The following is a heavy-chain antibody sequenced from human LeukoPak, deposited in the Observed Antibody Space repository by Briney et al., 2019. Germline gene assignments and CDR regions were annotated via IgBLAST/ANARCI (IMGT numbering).Heavy chain of an antibody. V-gene: IGHV3-20*04. CDR1: GFTFDDYG. D-gene: IGHD2-2*02. J-gene: IGHJ6*03. Sequence: GGSLRLSCAASGFTFDDYGMSWVRQAPGKGLEWVSGINWNGGSTDYADSVKGRFTISRDNAKNSLYLQMNSPRAADTALYYCARLASDCSRTSCYNYYYYMDVWGKGTTVTVSS. CDR3: ARLASDCSRTSCYNYYYYMDV. CDR2: INWNGGST.